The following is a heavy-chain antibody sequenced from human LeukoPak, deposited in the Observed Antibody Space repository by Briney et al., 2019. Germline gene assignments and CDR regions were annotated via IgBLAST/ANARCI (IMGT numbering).Heavy chain of an antibody. Sequence: ASVKVSCTTSGYTFTANYLHWVRQAPGQGLEWMGRMNPDTGGTNYAQRFQGRVTMTRDTSISTAYMELTGLRFDDTAIYYCARATLVPSWGQGTLVTVSS. CDR3: ARATLVPS. V-gene: IGHV1-2*06. D-gene: IGHD3-10*01. CDR1: GYTFTANY. CDR2: MNPDTGGT. J-gene: IGHJ1*01.